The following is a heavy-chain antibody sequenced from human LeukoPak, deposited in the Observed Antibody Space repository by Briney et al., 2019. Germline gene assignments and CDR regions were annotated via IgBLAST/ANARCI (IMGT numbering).Heavy chain of an antibody. J-gene: IGHJ4*02. CDR3: AKDSATRDYFDY. Sequence: AGRSLRLSCAASGFTFSSYGMHWVRQAPGKGLEWVAVISYDGSNKYYADSVKGRFTISRDNSKNTLYLQMNSLRAEDTAVYYCAKDSATRDYFDYWGQGTLVTVSS. CDR1: GFTFSSYG. D-gene: IGHD1-26*01. CDR2: ISYDGSNK. V-gene: IGHV3-30*18.